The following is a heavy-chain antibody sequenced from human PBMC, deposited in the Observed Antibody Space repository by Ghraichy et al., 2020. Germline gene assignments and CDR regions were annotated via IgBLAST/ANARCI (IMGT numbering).Heavy chain of an antibody. D-gene: IGHD1-26*01. CDR1: GDSYSTHY. CDR2: IYATGST. J-gene: IGHJ4*02. Sequence: SETLSLTSTVSGDSYSTHYWSWIRQPPGKGLEWIGYIYATGSTNYHPSLKSRVTMSVDTSKNQFSLKVNSVTVADTAVYYCARHRDSGSHYSAFDHWGRGTLVTVSS. V-gene: IGHV4-4*09. CDR3: ARHRDSGSHYSAFDH.